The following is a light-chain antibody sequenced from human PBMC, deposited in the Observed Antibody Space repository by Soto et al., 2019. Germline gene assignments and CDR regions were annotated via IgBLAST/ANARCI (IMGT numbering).Light chain of an antibody. J-gene: IGLJ3*02. V-gene: IGLV2-14*01. CDR2: EVN. CDR3: QSYDSSLSGRV. Sequence: QSALTQPASVSGSPGQSITISCTGTSSDVGGYNFVFWYQHHPGKAPKLMIYEVNNRPSGVSDRFSGSKSGNTASLTISGLQAEDEADYYCQSYDSSLSGRVFGGGTKLTVL. CDR1: SSDVGGYNF.